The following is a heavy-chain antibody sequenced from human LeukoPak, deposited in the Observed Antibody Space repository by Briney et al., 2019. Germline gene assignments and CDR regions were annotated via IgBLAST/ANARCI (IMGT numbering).Heavy chain of an antibody. CDR2: IYPGDSDT. V-gene: IGHV5-51*01. Sequence: AGESLKISCKGSGYSFTSYWIGWVRQMPGKGLEWMGIIYPGDSDTRYSPSFQGQVSISADKSINTAYLQWSRLKASDTAMYYCARPADYYGSGTEGVLHYWGQGTLVTVSS. CDR3: ARPADYYGSGTEGVLHY. D-gene: IGHD3-10*01. CDR1: GYSFTSYW. J-gene: IGHJ4*02.